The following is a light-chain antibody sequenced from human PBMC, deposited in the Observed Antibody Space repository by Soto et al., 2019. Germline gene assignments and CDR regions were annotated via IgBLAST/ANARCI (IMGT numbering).Light chain of an antibody. CDR2: AAS. CDR1: QGINKY. CDR3: QNYDSAPLT. V-gene: IGKV1-27*01. J-gene: IGKJ4*01. Sequence: DIQMTQSPSSLSASVGDRVTITCRASQGINKYLAWYQQKPGKVPKLLIYAASTLQSGVPSRFGGSGSGTDFTLTISSLQTEDVATYYCQNYDSAPLTFGGGTKVEI.